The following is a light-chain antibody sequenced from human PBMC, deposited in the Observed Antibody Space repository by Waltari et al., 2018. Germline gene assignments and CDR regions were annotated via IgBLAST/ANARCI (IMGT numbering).Light chain of an antibody. V-gene: IGKV3-15*01. Sequence: EVVLTQSPATLSVSPGERAPLFCRADLSIRLSLAWYQQKVGQAPKPLIYGASTRATGVPARFSGSGRGREFTLTITSLQSEDVAVYYCQSYNNWPPYTFGQGTKLQMK. CDR3: QSYNNWPPYT. CDR2: GAS. J-gene: IGKJ2*01. CDR1: LSIRLS.